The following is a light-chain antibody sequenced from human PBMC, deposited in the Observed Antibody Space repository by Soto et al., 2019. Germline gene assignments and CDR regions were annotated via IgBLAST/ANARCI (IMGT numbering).Light chain of an antibody. V-gene: IGKV3-15*01. CDR2: GAS. CDR3: QQYNDWPRT. J-gene: IGKJ1*01. CDR1: QSVRSN. Sequence: EIVMTQSPATLSVSPGERATLSCRASQSVRSNLAWYQHQPGQAPRLLMYGASTRATDIPARFSGSGSGTEFTLTISSLQSEDSGVFYCQQYNDWPRTFGQGTKVDNK.